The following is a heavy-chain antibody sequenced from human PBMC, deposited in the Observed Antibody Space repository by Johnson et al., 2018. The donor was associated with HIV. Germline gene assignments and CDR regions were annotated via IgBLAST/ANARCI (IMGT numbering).Heavy chain of an antibody. Sequence: QVLLLESGGGLVQPGGSLRLSCAASGFTFSNYAMHWVRQAPGKGLEWVAIISYDGSNKYYADSVKGRFTISRDNSKNTLYLQMNSLRAEDTAVYYCAAPSLGGATFDAFEIWGQGTMVTVSS. CDR3: AAPSLGGATFDAFEI. CDR1: GFTFSNYA. J-gene: IGHJ3*02. V-gene: IGHV3-30-3*01. CDR2: ISYDGSNK. D-gene: IGHD1-26*01.